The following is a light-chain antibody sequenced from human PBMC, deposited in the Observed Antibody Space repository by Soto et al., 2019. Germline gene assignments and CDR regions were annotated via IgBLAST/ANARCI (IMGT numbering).Light chain of an antibody. CDR3: SSYTNINTRACV. Sequence: QSALTQPASVSGSPGQSITISCTGTSGDIGSYNRVSWYQQHPGKAPKLIIYEVTDRPSGVSNRFSGSKSGNPASLTISGLQAEDEDEYYCSSYTNINTRACVFGTGTKLTVL. J-gene: IGLJ1*01. CDR2: EVT. V-gene: IGLV2-14*01. CDR1: SGDIGSYNR.